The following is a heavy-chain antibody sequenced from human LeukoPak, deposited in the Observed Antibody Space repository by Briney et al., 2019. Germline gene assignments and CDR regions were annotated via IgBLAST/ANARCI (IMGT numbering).Heavy chain of an antibody. CDR1: GGSISSSSYY. J-gene: IGHJ4*02. D-gene: IGHD6-19*01. V-gene: IGHV4-39*01. CDR2: IYYSGST. Sequence: TSETLSLTCAVSGGSISSSSYYWGWIRQPPGKWLEWIGSIYYSGSTYCNPPLKSRVTISVDTSKNPLSLKLSSVTAADTAVYYCARHSGGWYYFDYWGQGTLVTVSS. CDR3: ARHSGGWYYFDY.